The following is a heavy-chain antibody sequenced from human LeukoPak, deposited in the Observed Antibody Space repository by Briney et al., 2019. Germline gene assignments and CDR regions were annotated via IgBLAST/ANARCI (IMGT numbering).Heavy chain of an antibody. D-gene: IGHD1-26*01. V-gene: IGHV1-18*01. CDR1: GYTFTTYG. CDR2: ISAYNGNT. CDR3: ARAPGEIVGPPDKYYFDY. J-gene: IGHJ4*02. Sequence: VASVTVSCKASGYTFTTYGVSWVRQAPGQGLEWMVWISAYNGNTNYAQKLQGRVTMTTDTSTSTAYMELRSLRSDDTAVYYCARAPGEIVGPPDKYYFDYWGQGTLVTVSP.